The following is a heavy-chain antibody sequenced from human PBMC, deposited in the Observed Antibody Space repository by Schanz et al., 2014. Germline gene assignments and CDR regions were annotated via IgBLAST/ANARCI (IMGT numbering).Heavy chain of an antibody. CDR2: ISGSGETT. V-gene: IGHV3-23*01. D-gene: IGHD1-20*01. J-gene: IGHJ6*02. CDR3: ARPITGTHHNPYYHGMDV. CDR1: GFTFSSYA. Sequence: EVQLLESGGGLVQPGGSLRLSCAASGFTFSSYAMSWVRQAPGKGLEWVSAISGSGETTYYADSVKGRFTISRDNSKNALYLQMNSLRAEDTAVYYCARPITGTHHNPYYHGMDVWGQGTTVTVSS.